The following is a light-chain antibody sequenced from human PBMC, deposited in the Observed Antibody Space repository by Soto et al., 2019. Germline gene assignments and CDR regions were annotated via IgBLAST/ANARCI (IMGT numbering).Light chain of an antibody. J-gene: IGKJ1*01. CDR1: QSISNS. CDR3: QQTYSTPWT. Sequence: DIQMTQSPSSLSASVGDRVTITCRASQSISNSLNWYQQKPGNAPKLLIYAASSLQGGVPSRICGGGSGTDFTLTISSLLPVDFATYYCQQTYSTPWTFGRGTRVES. V-gene: IGKV1-39*01. CDR2: AAS.